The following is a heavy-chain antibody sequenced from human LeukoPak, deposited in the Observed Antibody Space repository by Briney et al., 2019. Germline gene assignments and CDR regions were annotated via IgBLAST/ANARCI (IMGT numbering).Heavy chain of an antibody. V-gene: IGHV3-74*01. J-gene: IGHJ4*02. CDR1: GFTFSSNW. Sequence: GGSLRLSCAASGFTFSSNWMHWVRQAPGKGLVWVSRINEDGSTTNYADSVKGRSTIFRGNAKNTLYLQMNSLRAEDTAVYYCVRDLGGRSGHWGQGTLVTVSS. CDR2: INEDGSTT. D-gene: IGHD1-26*01. CDR3: VRDLGGRSGH.